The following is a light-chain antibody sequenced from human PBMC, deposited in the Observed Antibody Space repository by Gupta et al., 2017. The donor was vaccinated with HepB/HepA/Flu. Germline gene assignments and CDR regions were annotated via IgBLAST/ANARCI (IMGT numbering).Light chain of an antibody. CDR1: QSIRIY. CDR3: QQTYSDPPT. CDR2: GGS. Sequence: DIQMTQSPSSLSASVGDRVTITCRPSQSIRIYLNWYQQKVGKAPKLLMFGGSDLQSGVPSRFSGSRSGTDFTLTISSLQPEDFATYYCQQTYSDPPTFGQGTKLEIK. J-gene: IGKJ2*01. V-gene: IGKV1-39*01.